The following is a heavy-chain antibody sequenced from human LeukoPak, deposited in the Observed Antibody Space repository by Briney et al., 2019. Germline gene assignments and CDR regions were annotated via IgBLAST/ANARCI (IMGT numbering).Heavy chain of an antibody. V-gene: IGHV3-30-3*01. D-gene: IGHD6-13*01. Sequence: GGSLRLSCAASGFTFSSYAMDWVSQAPGKGLEWVAFISYDGSNKYYADSVKGRFTISRDNSKNTLYLQMNSLRAEDTAVYYCARAPTIAGTMPYYFDYWGQGTLVTVSS. CDR1: GFTFSSYA. J-gene: IGHJ4*02. CDR3: ARAPTIAGTMPYYFDY. CDR2: ISYDGSNK.